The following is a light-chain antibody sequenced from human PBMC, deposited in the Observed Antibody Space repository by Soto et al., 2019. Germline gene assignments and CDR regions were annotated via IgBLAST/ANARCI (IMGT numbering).Light chain of an antibody. Sequence: DIQMTQSPSTLSASVGDRVTFTSRASRRFISWLAWYQQKPGKAPKLRFNMAPTLDSGVPSRFSGSGSGTEFTLTISSLQPDDFATYYCQQYNSYPYTFGQGTKLEIK. V-gene: IGKV1-5*03. CDR3: QQYNSYPYT. J-gene: IGKJ2*01. CDR2: MAP. CDR1: RRFISW.